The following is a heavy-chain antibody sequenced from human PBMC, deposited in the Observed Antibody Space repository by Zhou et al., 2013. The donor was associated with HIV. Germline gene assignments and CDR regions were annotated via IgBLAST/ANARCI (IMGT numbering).Heavy chain of an antibody. J-gene: IGHJ5*02. Sequence: HVQLVQSGAEVKKPGASVKVSCKASGYSFGIHWVRQAPGQRLEWMGGINRDTKYSQKFQGSVTFTSDTSASTVYMDLRSLTSDDTAVYYCAREYSSSSFKYLNPWGQGSPVTVSS. D-gene: IGHD6-6*01. CDR3: AREYSSSSFKYLNP. CDR1: GYSFG. CDR2: INRDT. V-gene: IGHV1-3*01.